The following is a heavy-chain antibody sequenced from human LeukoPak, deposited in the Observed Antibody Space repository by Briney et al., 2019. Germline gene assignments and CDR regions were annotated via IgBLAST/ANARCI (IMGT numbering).Heavy chain of an antibody. Sequence: QSGGSLRLSCAASGFTFGSYAMTWVRQAPGKGLEWVSAISGSGGSTYYADSVKGRFTISRDISKNTLYLQMNSLRAEDTAVYYCAKGIYSYGPNYFDYWGQGTLVTVSS. D-gene: IGHD5-18*01. J-gene: IGHJ4*02. CDR2: ISGSGGST. CDR1: GFTFGSYA. CDR3: AKGIYSYGPNYFDY. V-gene: IGHV3-23*01.